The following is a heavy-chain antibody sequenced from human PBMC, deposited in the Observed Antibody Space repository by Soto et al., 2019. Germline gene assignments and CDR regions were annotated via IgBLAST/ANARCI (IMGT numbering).Heavy chain of an antibody. CDR1: GFTFSSYA. Sequence: EVQLVKFGGGLVQPGGSLRLSCAASGFTFSSYAMHWVRQAPGKGLEYVSVISSNGGSTYYANSVKGRFTISRDNSKNTLYLQMGSLRAEDMAVYYCARGGRGYEFDYWGQGTLVTVSS. CDR2: ISSNGGST. J-gene: IGHJ4*02. D-gene: IGHD5-12*01. CDR3: ARGGRGYEFDY. V-gene: IGHV3-64*01.